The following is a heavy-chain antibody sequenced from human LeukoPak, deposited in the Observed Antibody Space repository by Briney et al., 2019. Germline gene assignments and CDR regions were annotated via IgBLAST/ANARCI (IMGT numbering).Heavy chain of an antibody. CDR2: VSGSGVST. Sequence: GGSLRLFCGAPGFTFSSYTFCTYAMSWVRPAPGKGLELGPAVSGSGVSTYYADSVKGRFTISRDNSKNTLYLQMNGLRAEDTAVYYCAKGVEDSGIYYYYYMDVWGKGTTVTVS. J-gene: IGHJ6*03. V-gene: IGHV3-23*01. D-gene: IGHD2-15*01. CDR1: GFTFSSYTFCTYA. CDR3: AKGVEDSGIYYYYYMDV.